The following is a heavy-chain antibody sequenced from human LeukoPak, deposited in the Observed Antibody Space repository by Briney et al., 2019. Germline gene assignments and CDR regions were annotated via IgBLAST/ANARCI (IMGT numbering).Heavy chain of an antibody. J-gene: IGHJ4*02. V-gene: IGHV3-53*01. CDR2: IYSGGST. CDR1: GFTVSSNY. D-gene: IGHD6-19*01. CDR3: AKDRNIAVTGRRGGYFDY. Sequence: GGSLRLSRAASGFTVSSNYMSWVRQAPGKGLEWVSVIYSGGSTYYADSVKGRFTISRDNSKNTLYLQMDSLRAEDTAVYYCAKDRNIAVTGRRGGYFDYWGQGTLVTVSS.